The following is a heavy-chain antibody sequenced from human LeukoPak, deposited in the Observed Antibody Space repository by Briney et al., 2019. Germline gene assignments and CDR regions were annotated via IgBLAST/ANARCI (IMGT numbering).Heavy chain of an antibody. Sequence: GGSLRLSCAASGFTFSSYAMSWVRQAPGKGLEWVSAISGSGGSTYYADSVKGRFTISRDNSKNTLYLQMNSPRAEDTAVYYCAKDPPYYYDSSGFDYWGQGTLVTVSS. CDR2: ISGSGGST. D-gene: IGHD3-22*01. CDR1: GFTFSSYA. CDR3: AKDPPYYYDSSGFDY. V-gene: IGHV3-23*01. J-gene: IGHJ4*02.